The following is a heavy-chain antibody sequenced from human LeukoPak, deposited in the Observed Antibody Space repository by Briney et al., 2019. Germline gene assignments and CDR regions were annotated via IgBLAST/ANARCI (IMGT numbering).Heavy chain of an antibody. V-gene: IGHV1-18*01. D-gene: IGHD3-3*01. CDR3: ARVNYDFWSGYFDY. CDR2: ISAYNGNT. Sequence: ASVKVSCKASGYTFTSYGISWVRQAPGQGLEWMVWISAYNGNTNYAQKLQGRVTMTTDTSTSTAYMELRSLRSDDTAVYYCARVNYDFWSGYFDYWGQGTLVTVSS. J-gene: IGHJ4*02. CDR1: GYTFTSYG.